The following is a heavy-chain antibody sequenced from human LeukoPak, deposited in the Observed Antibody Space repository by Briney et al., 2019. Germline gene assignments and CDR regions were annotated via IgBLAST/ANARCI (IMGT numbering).Heavy chain of an antibody. Sequence: GGSLRLSCAPSGFTFRTYAMSWVRQAPGKGLEWVSSISSSGGTIYYADSVRGRFTASRDNSKNTLYLQMNSLRDEDTAVYYCAKISSESNSDYWGQGTLVTVSS. CDR3: AKISSESNSDY. D-gene: IGHD3-22*01. J-gene: IGHJ4*02. CDR1: GFTFRTYA. CDR2: ISSSGGTI. V-gene: IGHV3-23*01.